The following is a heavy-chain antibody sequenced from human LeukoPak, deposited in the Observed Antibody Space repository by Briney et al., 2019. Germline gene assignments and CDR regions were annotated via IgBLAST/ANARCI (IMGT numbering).Heavy chain of an antibody. D-gene: IGHD3-10*01. V-gene: IGHV3-30-3*01. CDR1: GFTFSRSA. CDR3: ARDNIAGSGSSD. Sequence: GGSLRLSCTDSGFTFSRSAMHWVRQAPGKGLEWVAVTSYDGIHKYYADSVQGRFTISRDNSKDTLYLQMNSLRVEDTAVYYCARDNIAGSGSSDWGQGTLVTVSP. CDR2: TSYDGIHK. J-gene: IGHJ4*02.